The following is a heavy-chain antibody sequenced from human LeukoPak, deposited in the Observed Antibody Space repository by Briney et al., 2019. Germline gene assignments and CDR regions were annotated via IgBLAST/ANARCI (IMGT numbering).Heavy chain of an antibody. D-gene: IGHD6-19*01. J-gene: IGHJ4*02. Sequence: GGSLRLSXAASGFTFDDYAMHWVRQAPGKGLEWVSGISWNSGSIGYADSVKGRFTISRDNAKNSLYLQMNSLRAEDMALYYCAKAGVRDSSGWYYFDYWGQGTLVTVSS. CDR1: GFTFDDYA. CDR3: AKAGVRDSSGWYYFDY. V-gene: IGHV3-9*03. CDR2: ISWNSGSI.